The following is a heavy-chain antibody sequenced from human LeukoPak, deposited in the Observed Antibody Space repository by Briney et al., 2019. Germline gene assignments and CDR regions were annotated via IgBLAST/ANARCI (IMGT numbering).Heavy chain of an antibody. V-gene: IGHV1-18*01. CDR2: INAYGDNT. Sequence: ASVKVSCKASAYTFTKYGITWVRQAPGQGREWMGWINAYGDNTNYAQEFQGRVTMTTDTSTSTAYLELRSLRSDDTAVYYCARVRASENAFDIWGQGTMVTVSS. CDR1: AYTFTKYG. CDR3: ARVRASENAFDI. J-gene: IGHJ3*02.